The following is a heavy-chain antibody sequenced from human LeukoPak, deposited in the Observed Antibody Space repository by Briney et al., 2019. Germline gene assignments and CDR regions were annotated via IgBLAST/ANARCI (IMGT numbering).Heavy chain of an antibody. J-gene: IGHJ4*02. CDR3: ASGFSSSPYFDY. V-gene: IGHV3-21*01. CDR2: ITGSSSYI. CDR1: GFTLSTYY. Sequence: GGSLRLSCAASGFTLSTYYMNWVRQAPGKGLEWVSFITGSSSYIYYTDSVKGRFTISRDNAKNSLFLQMNGLRDEDTAVYYCASGFSSSPYFDYWGQGTLVTVSS. D-gene: IGHD6-6*01.